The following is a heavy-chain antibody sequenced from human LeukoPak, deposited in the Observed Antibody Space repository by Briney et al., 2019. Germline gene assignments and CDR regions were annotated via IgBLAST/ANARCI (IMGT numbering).Heavy chain of an antibody. J-gene: IGHJ6*03. CDR1: GGSISSYY. V-gene: IGHV4-4*07. D-gene: IGHD1-1*01. CDR2: IYTSGST. Sequence: SETLSLTYTVSGGSISSYYWSWIRQPAGKGLEWIGRIYTSGSTNYNPSLKSRVTMSVDTSKNQFSLKLSSVTAADTAVYYCARTEALAYYYYMDVWGKGTTVTVSS. CDR3: ARTEALAYYYYMDV.